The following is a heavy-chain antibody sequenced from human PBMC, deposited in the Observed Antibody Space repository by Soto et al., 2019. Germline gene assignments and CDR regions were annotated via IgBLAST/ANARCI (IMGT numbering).Heavy chain of an antibody. CDR1: GGSFSGYY. Sequence: PSETLSLTCAVYGGSFSGYYWSWIRQPPGKGLEWIGEINHSGSTNYNPSLKSRVTISVDTSKNQFSLKLSSVTAADTAVYYCARGLRRGTRGYFDYWGQGTLVTVSS. J-gene: IGHJ4*02. D-gene: IGHD2-8*02. V-gene: IGHV4-34*01. CDR3: ARGLRRGTRGYFDY. CDR2: INHSGST.